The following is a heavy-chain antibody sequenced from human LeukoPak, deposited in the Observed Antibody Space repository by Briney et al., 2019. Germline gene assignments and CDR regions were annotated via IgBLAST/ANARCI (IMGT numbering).Heavy chain of an antibody. D-gene: IGHD3-3*01. V-gene: IGHV3-23*01. CDR2: ISGSGGST. J-gene: IGHJ5*02. CDR1: GFTLSSYA. Sequence: GGSLRLSCAASGFTLSSYAMSWVRQAPGKGLEWVSAISGSGGSTYYADSVKGRFTISRDNSKNTLYLQMNSLRAEDTAVYYCAKDRSTIFGQNWFDPWGQGTLVTVSS. CDR3: AKDRSTIFGQNWFDP.